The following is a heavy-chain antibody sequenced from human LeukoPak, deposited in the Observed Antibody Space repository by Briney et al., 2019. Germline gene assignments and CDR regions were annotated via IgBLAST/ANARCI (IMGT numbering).Heavy chain of an antibody. Sequence: GGSLRLSCAASGFTFSSYWMSWVRQAPGKGLEWVANIKQDGSEKYYVDSVKGRFTISRDNAKNSLYLQMNSLRAEDTAVYYCARPYYDSSGYYQTAFKYYFDYWGQGTLVTVSS. CDR2: IKQDGSEK. CDR3: ARPYYDSSGYYQTAFKYYFDY. D-gene: IGHD3-22*01. V-gene: IGHV3-7*01. J-gene: IGHJ4*02. CDR1: GFTFSSYW.